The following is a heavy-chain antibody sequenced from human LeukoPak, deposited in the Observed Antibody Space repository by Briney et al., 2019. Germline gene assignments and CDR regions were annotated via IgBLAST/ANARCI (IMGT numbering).Heavy chain of an antibody. D-gene: IGHD3-22*01. Sequence: PGGSLRLSCAASGFTFSGSAMHWVRQASGKGLEWVGRIRSKANSYATAYAASVKGRFTISRDDSKNTAYLQMNSLRAEDTAVYYCARDLIGLIYDSSGYYFVYWGQGTLVTVSS. V-gene: IGHV3-73*01. CDR3: ARDLIGLIYDSSGYYFVY. CDR2: IRSKANSYAT. J-gene: IGHJ4*02. CDR1: GFTFSGSA.